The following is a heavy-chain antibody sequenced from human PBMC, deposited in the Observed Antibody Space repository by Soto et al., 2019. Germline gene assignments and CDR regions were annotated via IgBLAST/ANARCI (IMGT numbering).Heavy chain of an antibody. Sequence: GGSLRLSCAASGFIVTTTHMTWVRQAPGKGLEWVSLIYSGGTTYYAASVKGRFTISRDTSENTLFLQMNSLRAEDTAVYYCAIRNGYRGYDSAFDVWGQGTTVTVSS. CDR1: GFIVTTTH. V-gene: IGHV3-53*01. D-gene: IGHD5-12*01. CDR2: IYSGGTT. J-gene: IGHJ3*01. CDR3: AIRNGYRGYDSAFDV.